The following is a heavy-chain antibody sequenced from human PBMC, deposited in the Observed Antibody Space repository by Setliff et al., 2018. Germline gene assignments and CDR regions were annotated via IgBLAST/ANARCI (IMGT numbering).Heavy chain of an antibody. CDR3: ARTTHYDFWSGYLY. J-gene: IGHJ4*02. V-gene: IGHV4-4*07. CDR1: GGSIINSYY. Sequence: SETLSLTCTVSGGSIINSYYWSWIRQPAGKGLEWIGRISTSGNTNYNPSLKSRVTVSLDTSKNQFSLKLTSMTAADTAVYFCARTTHYDFWSGYLYWGQGTLVTVSS. CDR2: ISTSGNT. D-gene: IGHD3-3*01.